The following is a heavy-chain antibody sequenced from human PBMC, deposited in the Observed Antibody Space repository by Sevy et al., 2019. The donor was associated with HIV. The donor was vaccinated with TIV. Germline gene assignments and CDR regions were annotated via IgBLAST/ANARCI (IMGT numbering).Heavy chain of an antibody. CDR3: ARGDYYGSLYYFDY. J-gene: IGHJ4*02. CDR2: ISSGSSNI. Sequence: GGSLRLSCAASGFTISNYFMNWVRQAPGKGLEWVSSISSGSSNIFYADSLKGRFTISRDNAKNSLYLHMNSLRAEDTAVYYCARGDYYGSLYYFDYWGPGTLVTVSS. CDR1: GFTISNYF. V-gene: IGHV3-21*01. D-gene: IGHD3-10*01.